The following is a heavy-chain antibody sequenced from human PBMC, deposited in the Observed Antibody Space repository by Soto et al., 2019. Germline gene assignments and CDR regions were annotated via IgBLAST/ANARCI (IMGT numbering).Heavy chain of an antibody. V-gene: IGHV4-30-4*01. J-gene: IGHJ5*02. CDR2: IYYSGST. CDR3: ARGAEGYDILTGTEYNWFDP. D-gene: IGHD3-9*01. CDR1: GGSISSGDYY. Sequence: PSETLSLTCTVSGGSISSGDYYWSWIRQPPGKGLEWIGYIYYSGSTYYNPSLKSRVTISVDTSKNQFSLKLSSVTAADTAVYYCARGAEGYDILTGTEYNWFDPWGQGTLVTVSS.